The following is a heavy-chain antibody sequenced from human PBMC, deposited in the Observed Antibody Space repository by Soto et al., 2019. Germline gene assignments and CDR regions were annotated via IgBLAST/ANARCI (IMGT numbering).Heavy chain of an antibody. CDR2: IYYSGST. J-gene: IGHJ1*01. CDR3: ARYYYDSSGARGFQH. CDR1: GGSVSSGSDY. V-gene: IGHV4-61*01. Sequence: PSETLSLTCTVSGGSVSSGSDYWSWIRQPPGKGLEWIGYIYYSGSTNYNPSLKSRVTISVDTSKNQFSLKLSSVTAADTAVYYCARYYYDSSGARGFQHWGQGTLVTVSS. D-gene: IGHD3-22*01.